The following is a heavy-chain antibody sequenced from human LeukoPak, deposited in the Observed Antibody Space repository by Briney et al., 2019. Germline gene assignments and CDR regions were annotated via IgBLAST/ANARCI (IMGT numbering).Heavy chain of an antibody. Sequence: GGSLRLSCAASGFTFYNYGMHWVRQAPGKGLEWVANIKQDGSEKYYVDSVKGRFSISRDNAKNSLYLQMNSLRAEDTAVYYCARRYFDYWGQGTLVTVSS. CDR2: IKQDGSEK. CDR3: ARRYFDY. CDR1: GFTFYNYG. J-gene: IGHJ4*02. V-gene: IGHV3-7*01.